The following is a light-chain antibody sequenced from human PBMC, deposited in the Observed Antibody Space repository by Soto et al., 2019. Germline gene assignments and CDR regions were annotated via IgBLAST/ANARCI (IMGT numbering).Light chain of an antibody. V-gene: IGKV1-39*01. J-gene: IGKJ1*01. CDR1: QGIGTY. CDR3: QQSYSSPPT. Sequence: IQLTQSPSSLSASVGDRVTISCRASQGIGTYLAWYQQKPGKAPKLLIYAAFTLHSGVPASFSGSRSGTDFTLTISSLQPEDFATYYCQQSYSSPPTFGQGTKVDIK. CDR2: AAF.